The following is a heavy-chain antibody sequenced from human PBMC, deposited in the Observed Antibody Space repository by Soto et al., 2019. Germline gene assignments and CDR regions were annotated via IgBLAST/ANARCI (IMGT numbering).Heavy chain of an antibody. CDR3: GRVMLGTIRHSESDY. CDR2: IDNNGVT. D-gene: IGHD2-2*01. CDR1: GASISSRDDY. V-gene: IGHV4-39*01. Sequence: PSETLSLTCSVSGASISSRDDYWGWIRQTPGKGLDWIGNIDNNGVTYYNPSLKSRVTVSKGTSKNLLTLKVASVTAADKSNYYCGRVMLGTIRHSESDYWGQGTQVTVSS. J-gene: IGHJ4*02.